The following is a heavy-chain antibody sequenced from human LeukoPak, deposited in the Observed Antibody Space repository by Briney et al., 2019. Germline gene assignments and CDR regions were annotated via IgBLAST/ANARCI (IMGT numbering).Heavy chain of an antibody. CDR3: ARGIDDYGDYDAFDI. CDR1: GFTFNSYS. J-gene: IGHJ3*02. CDR2: ISSSSSYI. Sequence: PGGSLRLSCAASGFTFNSYSMNWVRQAPGKGLEWVSSISSSSSYIYYADSVKGRFTISRDNAKNSLYLQMNSLRAEDTAVYYCARGIDDYGDYDAFDIWGQGTMVTVSS. V-gene: IGHV3-21*01. D-gene: IGHD4-17*01.